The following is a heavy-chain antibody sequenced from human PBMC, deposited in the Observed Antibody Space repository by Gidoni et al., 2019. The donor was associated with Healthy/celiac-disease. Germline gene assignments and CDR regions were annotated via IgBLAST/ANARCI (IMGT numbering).Heavy chain of an antibody. CDR3: AGGVAAPLWY. CDR1: GGTFSSYT. CDR2: GIPFLGIA. D-gene: IGHD2-15*01. V-gene: IGHV1-69*02. Sequence: QVQLVQSGAEVKKPGSSVKVSCKASGGTFSSYTISWVRQAPGQGLEWMGRGIPFLGIANYAKKFQGRVTITADKSTSTAYMGLSSLRSEDTAVYYCAGGVAAPLWYWGQGTLVTVSS. J-gene: IGHJ4*02.